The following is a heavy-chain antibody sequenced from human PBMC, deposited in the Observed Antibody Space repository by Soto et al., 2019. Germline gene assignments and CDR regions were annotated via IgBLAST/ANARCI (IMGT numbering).Heavy chain of an antibody. J-gene: IGHJ4*02. CDR3: ARDEGIVGATEQSFDY. V-gene: IGHV6-1*01. Sequence: QVQLQQSGPGLVKPSQTLSLTCAISGDSVSSNSAAWNWIRQSPSRGLEWLGRTYYRSKWYNDYAVTVKSRITITPDTSKHQFSLQLNSVTPEDTAVYYCARDEGIVGATEQSFDYWGQGTLVTVSS. CDR2: TYYRSKWYN. CDR1: GDSVSSNSAA. D-gene: IGHD1-26*01.